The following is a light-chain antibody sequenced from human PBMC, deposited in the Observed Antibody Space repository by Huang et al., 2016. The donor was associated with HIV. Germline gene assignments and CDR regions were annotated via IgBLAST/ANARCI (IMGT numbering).Light chain of an antibody. Sequence: IQMTQSPTSLSASVGDRVSSTCRARQSISTYLNWYQQKQGKAPKLVISSASSLHSGVSSRCRGSCSGTDFTLTIKGLQLEDFATYYCQQSYSALSSFGPGTRL. CDR3: QQSYSALSS. J-gene: IGKJ5*01. CDR2: SAS. CDR1: QSISTY. V-gene: IGKV1-39*01.